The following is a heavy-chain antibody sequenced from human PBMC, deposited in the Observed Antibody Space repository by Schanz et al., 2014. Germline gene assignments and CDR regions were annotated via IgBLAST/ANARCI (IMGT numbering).Heavy chain of an antibody. CDR2: VSHDGFTK. V-gene: IGHV3-30*04. D-gene: IGHD6-19*01. Sequence: QVQLEESGGGVVQPGGSLRLSCVASGFSFSGFAVHWVRQAPGKGLEWVSIVSHDGFTKHYADSVRGRFTLSRDNSKNTVYLHMNSLRAEDTALYFCATDYSGGGCHIWGQGTMVTVSS. CDR1: GFSFSGFA. J-gene: IGHJ3*02. CDR3: ATDYSGGGCHI.